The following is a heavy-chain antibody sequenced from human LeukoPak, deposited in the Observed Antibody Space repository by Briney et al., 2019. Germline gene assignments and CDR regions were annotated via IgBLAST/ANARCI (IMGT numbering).Heavy chain of an antibody. Sequence: ASVKVSCKASGYSFTSFGISWVRQAPGQGPEWMGWISAYNGKSNYVQKFQDRVTMTADTSTSRAYMELRSLRSDDTAVYYCTRDLGNYDSWSGYSIFFDYWGQGTLVTVSS. J-gene: IGHJ4*02. CDR1: GYSFTSFG. CDR2: ISAYNGKS. V-gene: IGHV1-18*01. D-gene: IGHD3-3*01. CDR3: TRDLGNYDSWSGYSIFFDY.